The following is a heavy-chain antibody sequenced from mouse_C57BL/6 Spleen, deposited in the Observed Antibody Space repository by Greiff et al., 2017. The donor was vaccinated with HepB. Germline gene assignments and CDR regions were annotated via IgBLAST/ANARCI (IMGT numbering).Heavy chain of an antibody. CDR1: GFTFSSYG. J-gene: IGHJ1*03. D-gene: IGHD1-1*01. CDR2: ISSGGSYT. Sequence: EVKVVESGGDLVKPGGSLKLSCAASGFTFSSYGMSWVRQTPDKRLEWVATISSGGSYTYYPDSVKGRFTISRDNAKNTLYLQMSSLKSEDTAMYYCARHGFYYGSSPYWYFDVWGTGTTVTVSS. V-gene: IGHV5-6*01. CDR3: ARHGFYYGSSPYWYFDV.